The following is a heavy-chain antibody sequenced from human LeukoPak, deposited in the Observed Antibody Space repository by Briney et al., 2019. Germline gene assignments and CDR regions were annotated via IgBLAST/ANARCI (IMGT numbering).Heavy chain of an antibody. Sequence: ASVKVSCKASGGTFSSYAISWVRQAPGQGLEWMGWISAYNGNTNYAQKLQGRVTMTTDTSTSTAYMELRSLRSDDTAVYYCARRGYDSTSYYYYYYMDVWGKGTTVTVSS. V-gene: IGHV1-18*01. D-gene: IGHD5-12*01. J-gene: IGHJ6*03. CDR1: GGTFSSYA. CDR3: ARRGYDSTSYYYYYYMDV. CDR2: ISAYNGNT.